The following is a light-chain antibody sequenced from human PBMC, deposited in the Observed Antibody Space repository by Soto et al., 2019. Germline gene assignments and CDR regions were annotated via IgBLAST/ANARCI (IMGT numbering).Light chain of an antibody. Sequence: EIVLTQSPGTVSLSPGERATLSCRSSQSVSSSSLAWYQQRPGQAPRLLIFTASSRATGTPDRFSGSGSGAEFTLTISSLQSEDFPVYYCQHYNNWPWTVGQGTKVDI. CDR3: QHYNNWPWT. CDR1: QSVSSSS. J-gene: IGKJ1*01. V-gene: IGKV3-20*01. CDR2: TAS.